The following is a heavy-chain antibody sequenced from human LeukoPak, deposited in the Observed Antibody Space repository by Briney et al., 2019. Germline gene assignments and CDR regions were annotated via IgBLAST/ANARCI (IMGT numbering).Heavy chain of an antibody. D-gene: IGHD6-19*01. CDR1: GFTFSSYA. J-gene: IGHJ4*02. Sequence: GRSLRLSCAASGFTFSSYAMHWVRQAPGKGLEWVAVISYDGSNKYYADSVKGRFTISRDNSKNTLYLQMNSLRAEDTAVYYCARDMLDWIAVAGYFDYWGQGTLVTVS. CDR2: ISYDGSNK. V-gene: IGHV3-30*04. CDR3: ARDMLDWIAVAGYFDY.